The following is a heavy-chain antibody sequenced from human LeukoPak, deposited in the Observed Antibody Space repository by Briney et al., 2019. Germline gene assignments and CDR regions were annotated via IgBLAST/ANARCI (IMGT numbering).Heavy chain of an antibody. J-gene: IGHJ3*02. D-gene: IGHD3-10*01. CDR2: IWYDGSNK. CDR3: ARDRAPYYYGSGSYYAPTKDAFDI. CDR1: GFTFSSYG. Sequence: GGSLRLSCAASGFTFSSYGMHWVRQAPGKGLEWVAVIWYDGSNKYYADSVKGRFTISRDNSKNTLYLQINSLRAEDTAVYYCARDRAPYYYGSGSYYAPTKDAFDIWGQGTMVTVSS. V-gene: IGHV3-33*01.